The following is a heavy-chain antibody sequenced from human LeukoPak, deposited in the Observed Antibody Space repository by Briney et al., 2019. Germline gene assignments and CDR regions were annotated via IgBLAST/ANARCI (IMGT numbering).Heavy chain of an antibody. V-gene: IGHV1-2*02. CDR1: GYTFTGYY. CDR2: INPNSGGT. J-gene: IGHJ6*02. CDR3: ARAPDQIVVVPAAMGYYYYGMDV. Sequence: ASVKVSCKASGYTFTGYYMHWVRQAPGQGLEWMGWINPNSGGTNYAQKFQGRVTMTRDTSISTAYMELSRLRSDDTAVYYCARAPDQIVVVPAAMGYYYYGMDVWGQGTTVTVSS. D-gene: IGHD2-2*01.